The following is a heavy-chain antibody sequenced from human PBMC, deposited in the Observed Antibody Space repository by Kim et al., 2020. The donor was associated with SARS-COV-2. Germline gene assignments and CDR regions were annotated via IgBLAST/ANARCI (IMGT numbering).Heavy chain of an antibody. J-gene: IGHJ6*02. V-gene: IGHV1-18*01. CDR2: ISAYNGNT. D-gene: IGHD1-26*01. CDR3: ARGESGSYANYYGMDV. CDR1: GYTFTSYG. Sequence: ASVKVSCKASGYTFTSYGISWVRQAPGQGLEWMGWISAYNGNTNYAQKLQGRVTMTTDTSTSTAYMELRSLRSDDTAVYYCARGESGSYANYYGMDVWGQGTTVTVSS.